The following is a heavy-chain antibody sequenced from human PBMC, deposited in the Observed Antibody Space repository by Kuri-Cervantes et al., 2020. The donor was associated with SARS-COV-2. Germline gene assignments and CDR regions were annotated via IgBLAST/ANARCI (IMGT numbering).Heavy chain of an antibody. Sequence: GESLKISCAASGFTFSSYAMSWVRQAPRKGLEWVSAISGSGGSTYYADSVEGRFTISRDNAKNSLYLQMNSLRAEDTAVYYCASGLLYDSSVIGQAGSPRGGGIHYWGQGTLVTVS. V-gene: IGHV3-23*01. CDR1: GFTFSSYA. CDR3: ASGLLYDSSVIGQAGSPRGGGIHY. D-gene: IGHD3-22*01. J-gene: IGHJ4*02. CDR2: ISGSGGST.